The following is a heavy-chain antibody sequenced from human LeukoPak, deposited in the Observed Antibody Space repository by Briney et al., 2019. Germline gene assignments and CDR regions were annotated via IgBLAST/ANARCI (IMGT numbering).Heavy chain of an antibody. CDR1: GYTLTSYD. D-gene: IGHD5-18*01. CDR3: ARDLEVDTAIGAFDP. CDR2: MNPNSGNT. Sequence: ASVKVSCKASGYTLTSYDINWVRQATGQGLEWMGWMNPNSGNTGYAQKFQGRVTMTRDMSTSTVYMELSSLRSEDTAVYYCARDLEVDTAIGAFDPWGQGTLVTVSS. V-gene: IGHV1-8*01. J-gene: IGHJ5*02.